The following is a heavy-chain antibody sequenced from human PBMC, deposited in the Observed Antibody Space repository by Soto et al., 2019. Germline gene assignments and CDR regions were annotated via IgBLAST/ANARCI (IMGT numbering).Heavy chain of an antibody. CDR3: ARDHSGEDVVVQAAMYGMDV. Sequence: GGSLRLSCAASGFTFSSYGMHWVRQAPGKGLEWVAVIWYDGSNKYYADSVKGRFTISCDNSKNTLYLQMNSLRAEDTAGYYCARDHSGEDVVVQAAMYGMDVWGQGTTVTVSS. V-gene: IGHV3-33*01. CDR2: IWYDGSNK. CDR1: GFTFSSYG. J-gene: IGHJ6*02. D-gene: IGHD2-2*01.